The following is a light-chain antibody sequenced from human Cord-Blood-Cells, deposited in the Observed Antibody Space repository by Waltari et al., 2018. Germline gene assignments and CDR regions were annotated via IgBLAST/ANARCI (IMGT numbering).Light chain of an antibody. Sequence: QSALTQPASVSGSPGQSITISCTGTSSDVGSYNLVSWYQQHPGKAPKLMSYEGSKRPSGVSNRFYGSKSGNTASLTSSGRQAEDEADYYCCSYAGSSTVVFGGGTKLTVL. CDR2: EGS. J-gene: IGLJ2*01. CDR1: SSDVGSYNL. V-gene: IGLV2-23*01. CDR3: CSYAGSSTVV.